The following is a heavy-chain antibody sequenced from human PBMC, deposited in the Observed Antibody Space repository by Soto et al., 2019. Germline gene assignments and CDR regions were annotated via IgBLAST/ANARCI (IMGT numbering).Heavy chain of an antibody. CDR1: GYTFTSYD. D-gene: IGHD3-10*01. Sequence: GASVKVSCKASGYTFTSYDINWVRQATGQGLEWMGWMNPNSGNTGYAQKFQGRVTMTGNTSISTAYMELSSLRSEDTAVYYCARATRLLWFGELLSHYYYYGMDVWGQGTTVTVSS. V-gene: IGHV1-8*01. J-gene: IGHJ6*02. CDR3: ARATRLLWFGELLSHYYYYGMDV. CDR2: MNPNSGNT.